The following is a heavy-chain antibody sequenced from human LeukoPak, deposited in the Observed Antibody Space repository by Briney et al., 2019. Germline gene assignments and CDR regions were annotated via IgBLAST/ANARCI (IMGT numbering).Heavy chain of an antibody. J-gene: IGHJ3*02. Sequence: ASVKVSCKASGYTFTNYAVQWVRQAPGQRLEWMGWINAGNGDTEYSQKFQGRVTITRDTSASTAYMELSSLRSEDTAVYYCARFLVGATDAFDIWGQGTMVTVSS. D-gene: IGHD1-26*01. V-gene: IGHV1-3*01. CDR1: GYTFTNYA. CDR3: ARFLVGATDAFDI. CDR2: INAGNGDT.